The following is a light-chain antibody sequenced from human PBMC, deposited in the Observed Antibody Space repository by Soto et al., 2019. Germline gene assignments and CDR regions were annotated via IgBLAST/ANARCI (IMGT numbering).Light chain of an antibody. J-gene: IGKJ4*01. CDR1: QGISNW. CDR2: AAS. V-gene: IGKV1-12*01. Sequence: DIQMTQSASSLSASVGDRVTITCRGRQGISNWLALYQQKQGKAPKPLDYAASTLHSGVPPRFSGTESGTDGTITISSLKPEDGATYYGQQGNSLSLTFGGGTKVDIK. CDR3: QQGNSLSLT.